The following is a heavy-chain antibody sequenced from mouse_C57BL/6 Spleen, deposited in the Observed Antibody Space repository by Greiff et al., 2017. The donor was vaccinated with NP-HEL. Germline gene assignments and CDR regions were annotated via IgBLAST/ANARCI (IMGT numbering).Heavy chain of an antibody. CDR3: ARDALYYYGSRPYWYFDV. Sequence: EVQRVESEGGLVQPGSSMKLSCTASGFTFSDYYMAWVRQVPEKGLEWVANINYDGSSTYYLDSLKSRFIISRDNAKNILYLQMSSLKSEDTATYYCARDALYYYGSRPYWYFDVWGTGTTVTVSS. CDR1: GFTFSDYY. CDR2: INYDGSST. J-gene: IGHJ1*03. D-gene: IGHD1-1*01. V-gene: IGHV5-16*01.